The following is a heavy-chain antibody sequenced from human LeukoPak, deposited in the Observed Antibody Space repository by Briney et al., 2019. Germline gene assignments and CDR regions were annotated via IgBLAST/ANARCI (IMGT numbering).Heavy chain of an antibody. J-gene: IGHJ6*02. Sequence: ASLKVSSKASGYTFPSYDINWVRQATGQGLEWMGWMNPNSGNTGYAQKFQGRVTMTRNTSISTAYMELSSLRSEDTAVYYCARAQGAGLVSYGMDVWGQGTTVTVSS. CDR1: GYTFPSYD. D-gene: IGHD1-26*01. CDR3: ARAQGAGLVSYGMDV. V-gene: IGHV1-8*01. CDR2: MNPNSGNT.